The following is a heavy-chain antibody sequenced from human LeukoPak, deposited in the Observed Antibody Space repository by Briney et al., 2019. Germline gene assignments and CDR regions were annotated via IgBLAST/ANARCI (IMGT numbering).Heavy chain of an antibody. V-gene: IGHV4-59*11. Sequence: SETRSLTCTVSGGSFSSHYWSWIRQPPGKGLEWIGYIYYSGSTNYNPSLKSRVTISVDTSKNQFSLKLSSVTAADTAVYYCARGGAIAAAVDYWGQGTLVTVSS. CDR3: ARGGAIAAAVDY. CDR1: GGSFSSHY. J-gene: IGHJ4*02. CDR2: IYYSGST. D-gene: IGHD6-13*01.